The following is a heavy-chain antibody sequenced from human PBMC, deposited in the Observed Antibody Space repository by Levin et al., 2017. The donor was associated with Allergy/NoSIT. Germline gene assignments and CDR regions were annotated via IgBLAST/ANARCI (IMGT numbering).Heavy chain of an antibody. CDR3: AREIARYYYGSGGAY. CDR1: GFTFSNYA. J-gene: IGHJ4*02. Sequence: PGGSLRLSCAASGFTFSNYAIHWVRQAPGKGLEWVAVISYDGSNKYYADSVKGRFTISRDNSKNTLYLQMNSLRAEDTAVYYCAREIARYYYGSGGAYWGQGTLVTVSS. D-gene: IGHD3-10*01. CDR2: ISYDGSNK. V-gene: IGHV3-30-3*01.